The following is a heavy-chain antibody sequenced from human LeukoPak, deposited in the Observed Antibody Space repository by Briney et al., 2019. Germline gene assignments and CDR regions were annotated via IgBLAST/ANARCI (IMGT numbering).Heavy chain of an antibody. CDR3: TRAYDSSGYYRYFDY. Sequence: GRSLRLSCTASGFTFGDYAVTWVRQAPGKGLEWVGFIRSKTSGGTTEYAASVKGRFTISRDDSKSIAYLQMNSLKTEDTAVYYCTRAYDSSGYYRYFDYWGQGTLVTVSS. J-gene: IGHJ4*02. CDR1: GFTFGDYA. V-gene: IGHV3-49*04. D-gene: IGHD3-22*01. CDR2: IRSKTSGGTT.